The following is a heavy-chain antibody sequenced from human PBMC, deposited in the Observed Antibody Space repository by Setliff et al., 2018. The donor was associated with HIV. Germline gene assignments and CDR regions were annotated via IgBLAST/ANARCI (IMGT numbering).Heavy chain of an antibody. Sequence: SVKVSCKASGGTFRKYSISWVRQAPGQGLEWMGGIIPIFGSTRYAQKFQDRVTITADESTDTVEMQLSSLTSEDTAVYYCGRDSSFGERPNWFDPWGQGTLVTVSS. CDR3: GRDSSFGERPNWFDP. V-gene: IGHV1-69*13. D-gene: IGHD3-10*01. CDR2: IIPIFGST. CDR1: GGTFRKYS. J-gene: IGHJ5*02.